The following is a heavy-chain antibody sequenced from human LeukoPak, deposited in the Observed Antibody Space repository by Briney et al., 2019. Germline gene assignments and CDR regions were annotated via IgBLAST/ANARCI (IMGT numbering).Heavy chain of an antibody. V-gene: IGHV3-30*18. CDR1: GFTFSSYG. J-gene: IGHJ4*02. CDR2: ISYDGSSK. D-gene: IGHD5-24*01. CDR3: AKEMATSVFDY. Sequence: GGSLRLSCAASGFTFSSYGMHWVRQAPGKGLEWAAVISYDGSSKYYADSVKGRFTISRDNSKNTLYLQMNSLRAEDTAVYYCAKEMATSVFDYWGQGTLVTVSS.